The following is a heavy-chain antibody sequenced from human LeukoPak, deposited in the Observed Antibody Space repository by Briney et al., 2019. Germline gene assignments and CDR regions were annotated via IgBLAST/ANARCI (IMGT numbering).Heavy chain of an antibody. V-gene: IGHV3-30*02. D-gene: IGHD1-26*01. CDR2: IRYDGSNK. Sequence: GGSLRLSCAASGFTFDDYGMSWVRQAPGKGLEWVAFIRYDGSNKYYADSVKGRFTISRDNSKNTLYLQMNSLRAEDTAVYYCAKLGYSGSYFLDYWGQGTLVTVSS. CDR1: GFTFDDYG. J-gene: IGHJ4*02. CDR3: AKLGYSGSYFLDY.